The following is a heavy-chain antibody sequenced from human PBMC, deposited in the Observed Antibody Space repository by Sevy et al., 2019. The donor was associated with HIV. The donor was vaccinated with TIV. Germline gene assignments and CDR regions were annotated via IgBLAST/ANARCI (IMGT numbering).Heavy chain of an antibody. CDR2: IGSSGSTI. CDR3: ARDEDGSTSALVPGGYYYYGMDV. CDR1: GFTFSDYY. J-gene: IGHJ6*02. Sequence: GGSLRLSCAASGFTFSDYYMSWIRQAPGKGLEWVSYIGSSGSTINYADSVKGRFTISRDNAKNSLYLQMNSLRAEDNAVYYWARDEDGSTSALVPGGYYYYGMDVWGQGTTVTVSS. D-gene: IGHD1-1*01. V-gene: IGHV3-11*01.